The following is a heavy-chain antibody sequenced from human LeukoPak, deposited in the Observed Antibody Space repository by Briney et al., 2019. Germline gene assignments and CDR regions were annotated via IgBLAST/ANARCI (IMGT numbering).Heavy chain of an antibody. CDR2: MNPNSGNT. CDR1: GYTFTSYD. Sequence: ASVKVSCKASGYTFTSYDINWVRQATGQGLEWMGWMNPNSGNTGYAQKFQGRVTMTRNTSISTAYMELSSLRSEDTAVYYCARAGFGAVTPAFDYWGQGTLVTVPS. J-gene: IGHJ4*02. CDR3: ARAGFGAVTPAFDY. V-gene: IGHV1-8*01. D-gene: IGHD3-3*01.